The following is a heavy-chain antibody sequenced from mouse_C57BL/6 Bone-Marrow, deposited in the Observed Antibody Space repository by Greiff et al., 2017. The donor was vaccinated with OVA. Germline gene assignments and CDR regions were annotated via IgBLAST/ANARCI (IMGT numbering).Heavy chain of an antibody. Sequence: VQRKQDGEEVGKNGDLVKLYWKVYGYTFTRYWMHWVKQRPGQGLEWIGMIHPNSGSTNYNEKFKSKATLTVDKSSSTAYMQLSSLTSEDSAVYYCAFTAQATLDYWGQGTSVTVSS. CDR1: GYTFTRYW. V-gene: IGHV1-64*01. CDR3: AFTAQATLDY. D-gene: IGHD3-2*02. J-gene: IGHJ4*01. CDR2: IHPNSGST.